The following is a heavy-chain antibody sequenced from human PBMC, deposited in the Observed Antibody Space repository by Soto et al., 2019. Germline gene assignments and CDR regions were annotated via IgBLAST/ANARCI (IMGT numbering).Heavy chain of an antibody. Sequence: PSQTLSLTCAISGDSVSSNSAAWNWIRQSPSRGLEWLGRTYYRSKWYNDYAVSVKSRITTNPDTSKNQFSLQLNSVTPEDTAVYYCARGRYYDFWSQEFYYYGMDVWGQGTTVTVSS. CDR1: GDSVSSNSAA. J-gene: IGHJ6*02. CDR3: ARGRYYDFWSQEFYYYGMDV. D-gene: IGHD3-3*01. CDR2: TYYRSKWYN. V-gene: IGHV6-1*01.